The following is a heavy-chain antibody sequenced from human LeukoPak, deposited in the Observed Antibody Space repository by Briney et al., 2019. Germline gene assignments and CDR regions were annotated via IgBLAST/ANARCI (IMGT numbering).Heavy chain of an antibody. D-gene: IGHD1-14*01. CDR3: TRGPDEAKLSK. J-gene: IGHJ4*02. Sequence: GRSLRLSCAASGFTFSGYGMHWVRQAPGKGLEWVAVISYDGSNKYYADSVKGRFTISRDNSKNTLYLQMNSLRVEDTAIYYCTRGPDEAKLSKWGRGTLVTVSS. CDR2: ISYDGSNK. V-gene: IGHV3-30*03. CDR1: GFTFSGYG.